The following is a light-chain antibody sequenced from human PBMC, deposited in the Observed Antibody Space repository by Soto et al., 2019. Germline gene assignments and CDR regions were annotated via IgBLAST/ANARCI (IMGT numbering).Light chain of an antibody. CDR2: HVS. CDR3: YSYTTSSTYV. V-gene: IGLV2-14*01. J-gene: IGLJ1*01. CDR1: SSDVGGYNY. Sequence: QSVLTQSASVSGSPGQSITISCTGTSSDVGGYNYVSWYQQHPAKVPKLMIYHVSNRPSGVSDRFSGSKSGNTASLTISGLQAEDEGDYYCYSYTTSSTYVFGTGTKVNVL.